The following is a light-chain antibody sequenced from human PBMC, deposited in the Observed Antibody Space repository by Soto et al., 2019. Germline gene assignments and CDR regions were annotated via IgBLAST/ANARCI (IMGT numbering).Light chain of an antibody. V-gene: IGLV2-8*01. J-gene: IGLJ1*01. CDR2: EVI. CDR3: SSYAGRTLYV. CDR1: SSDVGSYNY. Sequence: QSALTQPPSASGSPGQSVTISCTGTSSDVGSYNYVSWYQQHPGKAPKLMIYEVIKRPSGVTDRFSGSKSGNTASLTVSGLQPEDEADYYCSSYAGRTLYVFGTGTKVTVL.